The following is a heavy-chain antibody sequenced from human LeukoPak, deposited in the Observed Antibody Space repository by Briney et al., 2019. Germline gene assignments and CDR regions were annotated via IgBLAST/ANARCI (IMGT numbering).Heavy chain of an antibody. J-gene: IGHJ4*02. D-gene: IGHD1-26*01. V-gene: IGHV1-2*02. CDR3: ARTMGLGATNYFDY. CDR1: GYTFSGYY. Sequence: ASVKVSCKASGYTFSGYYMHWVRQAPGQGLEWIGWINPNSGGTNYAQKFQGRATMTTDTSTSTAYMELRSLRSDDTAVYYCARTMGLGATNYFDYWGQGTLVTVSS. CDR2: INPNSGGT.